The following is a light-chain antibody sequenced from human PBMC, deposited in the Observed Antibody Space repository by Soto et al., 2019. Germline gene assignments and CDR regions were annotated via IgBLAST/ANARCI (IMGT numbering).Light chain of an antibody. CDR1: SSDVGGYNY. CDR2: DVS. Sequence: QSALTQPASVSGSPGQSITISCTGTSSDVGGYNYVSWYQQHPGKAPKLLIYDVSNRPAGVSNRFSGSKSGNTASLTISGLQAEDEADYSCSSYRISSSSYVFGTGTQLTVL. CDR3: SSYRISSSSYV. V-gene: IGLV2-14*03. J-gene: IGLJ1*01.